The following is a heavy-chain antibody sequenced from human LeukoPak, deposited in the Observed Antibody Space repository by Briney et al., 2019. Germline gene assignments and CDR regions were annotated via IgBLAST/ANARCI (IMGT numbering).Heavy chain of an antibody. Sequence: GGSLRLSCAASGVTVGTNSMSWARQSPGKGLEWVSVIYSGGSTYNADSVNGRFTVSRDNSRNTLFLQMNNLRVEDTALYFCASAREYCGSAECYEYFQHWGQGTLVIVSS. D-gene: IGHD2-21*01. CDR3: ASAREYCGSAECYEYFQH. J-gene: IGHJ1*01. CDR2: IYSGGST. V-gene: IGHV3-53*01. CDR1: GVTVGTNS.